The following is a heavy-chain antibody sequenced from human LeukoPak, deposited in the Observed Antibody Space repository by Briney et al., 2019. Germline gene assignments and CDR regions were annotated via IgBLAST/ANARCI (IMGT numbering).Heavy chain of an antibody. J-gene: IGHJ4*02. Sequence: ASVKVSCKASGYTFTSYGISWVRQAPGQGLEWMGWITTYNDDTNYAQNLQGRVTMTTDTSTSTAYMDLRSLRSDDTAVYYCARVTLKSTTTRFTLAGDYFDYWGQGTLVTVSS. V-gene: IGHV1-18*01. CDR2: ITTYNDDT. CDR3: ARVTLKSTTTRFTLAGDYFDY. CDR1: GYTFTSYG. D-gene: IGHD1-26*01.